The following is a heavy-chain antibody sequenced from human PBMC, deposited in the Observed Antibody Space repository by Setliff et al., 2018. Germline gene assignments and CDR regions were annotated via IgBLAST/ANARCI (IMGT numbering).Heavy chain of an antibody. J-gene: IGHJ6*03. CDR3: ARGTDYHGSGSYWAKDV. D-gene: IGHD3-10*01. V-gene: IGHV1-46*01. CDR1: GYTFTNHY. CDR2: INPGGGST. Sequence: ASVKVSCKASGYTFTNHYMHWVRQAPGQGLEWMGMINPGGGSTTYAQKFQGRVTMTRGTSITTVYMDLSSLKSDDTAVYYCARGTDYHGSGSYWAKDVWGKGTTVTV.